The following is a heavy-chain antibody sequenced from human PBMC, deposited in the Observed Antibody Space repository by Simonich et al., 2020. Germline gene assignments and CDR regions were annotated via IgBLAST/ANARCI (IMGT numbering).Heavy chain of an antibody. CDR3: AKDLGERITMIVVVIDAFDI. D-gene: IGHD3-22*01. J-gene: IGHJ3*02. CDR1: GFTFSSYA. Sequence: GGGLVQPGGSLRLSCAASGFTFSSYAMSWVRQAPGEGLEWVSAISGSGGSTYYADSVKGRFTISRDNSKNTLYLQSNSLRAEDTAVYYCAKDLGERITMIVVVIDAFDIWGQGTMVTVSS. CDR2: ISGSGGST. V-gene: IGHV3-23*01.